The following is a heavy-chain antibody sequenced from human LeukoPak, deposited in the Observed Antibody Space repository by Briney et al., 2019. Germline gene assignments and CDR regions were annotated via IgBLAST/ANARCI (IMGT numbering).Heavy chain of an antibody. V-gene: IGHV4-59*01. Sequence: PSETLSLTCTVSGGSISSYYWSWIRQPPGRGLEWIGYIYYSGNTNYNPSLKSRVTISVDTSKNQFSLKLSSVTAADTAVYYCAVTWNADRTFAPWGQGILVTVS. D-gene: IGHD1-1*01. CDR2: IYYSGNT. CDR3: AVTWNADRTFAP. CDR1: GGSISSYY. J-gene: IGHJ5*02.